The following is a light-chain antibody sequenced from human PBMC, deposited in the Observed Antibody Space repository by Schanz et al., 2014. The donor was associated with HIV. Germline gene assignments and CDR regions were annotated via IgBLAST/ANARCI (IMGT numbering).Light chain of an antibody. V-gene: IGLV1-44*01. J-gene: IGLJ3*02. CDR2: INN. Sequence: QSVLTQPPSASGTTGQSVTISCSGSSSNIGSNAVHWYQQLPGTAPKLLIYINNQRPSGVPVRFSGSKSATSASLAISGLQSEDEADYFCATWDDSLDGWVFGGGTKLTVL. CDR3: ATWDDSLDGWV. CDR1: SSNIGSNA.